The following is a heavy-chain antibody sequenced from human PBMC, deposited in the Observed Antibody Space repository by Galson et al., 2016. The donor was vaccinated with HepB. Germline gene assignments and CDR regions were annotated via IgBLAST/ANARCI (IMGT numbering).Heavy chain of an antibody. CDR3: ARDAVAVAGTLHFYFYGMDV. V-gene: IGHV1-69*04. J-gene: IGHJ6*02. CDR2: SVPILGMA. CDR1: GGTFSSYA. Sequence: SVKVSCKASGGTFSSYAFSWVRQAPGQGLEWMGRSVPILGMAHYAQKFQGRVMITADKSTSTVYMELSSLRSEDTAVYYCARDAVAVAGTLHFYFYGMDVWGQGTTVTVSS. D-gene: IGHD6-19*01.